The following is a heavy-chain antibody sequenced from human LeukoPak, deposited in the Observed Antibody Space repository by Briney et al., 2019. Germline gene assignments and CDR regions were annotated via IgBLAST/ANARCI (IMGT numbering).Heavy chain of an antibody. CDR1: GGSFSGYY. J-gene: IGHJ6*03. CDR3: ARAGYPKYYYGSGSYYQTTTSRNYYSYMDV. D-gene: IGHD3-10*01. V-gene: IGHV4-34*01. CDR2: INHSGST. Sequence: SETLSLTCAVYGGSFSGYYWSWIRQPPGKGLEWIGEINHSGSTNYNPSLKSRVTISVETSKNQFSLKLSSVAAADTAVYYCARAGYPKYYYGSGSYYQTTTSRNYYSYMDVWGKGTTVTVS.